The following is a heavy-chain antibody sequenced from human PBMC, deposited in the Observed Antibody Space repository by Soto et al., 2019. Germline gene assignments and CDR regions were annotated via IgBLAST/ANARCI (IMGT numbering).Heavy chain of an antibody. CDR3: ARGGYYDNSWGKLSHYGLDV. V-gene: IGHV1-18*01. D-gene: IGHD3-16*01. J-gene: IGHJ6*02. CDR2: ISPYNDYT. Sequence: QVQLAQSANEVKKPGASVRVSCKAAGYTFIRYGIALVRQAPGQGLEWMGWISPYNDYTVYAQKFQGRVSMTADTSTRTVYMNLRGLKSDDTAVYYCARGGYYDNSWGKLSHYGLDVWGQGTSVSVSS. CDR1: GYTFIRYG.